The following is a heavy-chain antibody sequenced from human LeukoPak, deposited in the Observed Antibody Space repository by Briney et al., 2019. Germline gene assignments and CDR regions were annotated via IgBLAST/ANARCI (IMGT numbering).Heavy chain of an antibody. CDR1: SGPMHSYY. CDR2: SYIGLTT. D-gene: IGHD3-22*01. J-gene: IGHJ6*03. V-gene: IGHV4-4*07. Sequence: SETLSLTCTVSSGPMHSYYWSWIRQTAGKRLEWIGRSYIGLTTDYNPFLQSRVTMSIDTSKNQLSLIISAVTAGDTAVYYCARLRFYDSTGYSPGHYMDLWGKGITVVVSS. CDR3: ARLRFYDSTGYSPGHYMDL.